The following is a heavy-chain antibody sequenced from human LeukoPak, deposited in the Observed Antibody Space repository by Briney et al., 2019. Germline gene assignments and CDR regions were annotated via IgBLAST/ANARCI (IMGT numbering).Heavy chain of an antibody. J-gene: IGHJ4*02. CDR2: IYYSGST. V-gene: IGHV4-59*01. Sequence: SETLSLTCTVSGGAISSYYWSWIRQPPGKGLERIGYIYYSGSTNYNPSLKSRVTISVDTSKNQFSLKLSSVTAADTAVYYCARGSAAAGQEFDYWGQGTLVTVSS. D-gene: IGHD6-13*01. CDR3: ARGSAAAGQEFDY. CDR1: GGAISSYY.